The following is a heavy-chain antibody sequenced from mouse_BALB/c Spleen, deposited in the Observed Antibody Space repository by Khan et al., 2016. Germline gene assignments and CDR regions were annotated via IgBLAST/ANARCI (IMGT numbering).Heavy chain of an antibody. V-gene: IGHV10S3*01. CDR1: GFTFNTNA. Sequence: EVQLVETGGGLVQPRGSLKLSCAASGFTFNTNAMNWVRQALGKGLEWVSRIRSKSNNYATYYADSVKDRFTISRDDSQSMLYLQMNNLKTEDTAMYYCVRDTPFAYWGQGTLVTVSA. J-gene: IGHJ3*01. CDR2: IRSKSNNYAT. CDR3: VRDTPFAY.